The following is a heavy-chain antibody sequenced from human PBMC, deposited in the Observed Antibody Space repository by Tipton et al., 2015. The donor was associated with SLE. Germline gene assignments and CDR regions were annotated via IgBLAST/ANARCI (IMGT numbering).Heavy chain of an antibody. V-gene: IGHV3-21*06. D-gene: IGHD6-19*01. CDR2: ISSSSIVI. CDR1: GFDLTNYN. J-gene: IGHJ6*03. Sequence: GSLRLSCAASGFDLTNYNINWVRQAPGEGLEWISSISSSSIVIYYADSVKGRFTVSRDNAKNSVYLHLNSLRAEDTAVYYCARDPNSGGYYFFYYMDVWGKGTTVTVSS. CDR3: ARDPNSGGYYFFYYMDV.